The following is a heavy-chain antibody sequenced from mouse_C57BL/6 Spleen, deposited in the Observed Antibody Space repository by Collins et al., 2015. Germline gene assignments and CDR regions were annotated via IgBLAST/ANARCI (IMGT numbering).Heavy chain of an antibody. J-gene: IGHJ4*01. CDR2: ILPGSSST. CDR3: AKERFMITFDYYAMDY. D-gene: IGHD2-4*01. CDR1: GYTFSSYW. V-gene: IGHV1-9*01. Sequence: QVQLQQSGAELMKPGASVKISCKATGYTFSSYWIEWVKQRPGHGLEWIGEILPGSSSTNYNEKFKGKATFTADTSSNTAYMQLSSLTSEDSAVYYCAKERFMITFDYYAMDYWGQGTSVTVSS.